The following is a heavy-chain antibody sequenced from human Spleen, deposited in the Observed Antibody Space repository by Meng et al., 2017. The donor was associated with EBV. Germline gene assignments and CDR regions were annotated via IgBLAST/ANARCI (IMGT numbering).Heavy chain of an antibody. Sequence: QVPARVAGPGSVQPSGTLSLTFSVSGAFGSSSSYYWSWIRQPPGKGLEWIGYVHYTGSTRYNPSLKSRVTISIDTFKDQFSLNLNSVTAADTAVYYCAREGEWDLLPGYGLDVWGQGTMVTVSS. CDR3: AREGEWDLLPGYGLDV. CDR2: VHYTGST. J-gene: IGHJ6*02. D-gene: IGHD1-26*01. CDR1: GAFGSSSSYY. V-gene: IGHV4-61*01.